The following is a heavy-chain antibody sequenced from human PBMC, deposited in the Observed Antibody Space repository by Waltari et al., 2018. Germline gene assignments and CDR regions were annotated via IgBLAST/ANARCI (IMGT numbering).Heavy chain of an antibody. CDR2: IYYSGRT. CDR3: ADSSGNY. V-gene: IGHV4-59*11. Sequence: QVQLQESGPGLVKPSETLSLTSTVPGGSISSHYWSWIRQPPGKGLEWIGYIYYSGRTNYNPSLKSRVTISVDTSKNQFSLKLSSVTAADTAVYYWADSSGNYWGQGTLVTVSS. J-gene: IGHJ4*02. D-gene: IGHD6-19*01. CDR1: GGSISSHY.